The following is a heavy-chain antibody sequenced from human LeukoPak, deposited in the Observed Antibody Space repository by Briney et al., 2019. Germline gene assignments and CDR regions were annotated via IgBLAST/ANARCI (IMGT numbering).Heavy chain of an antibody. J-gene: IGHJ4*02. V-gene: IGHV4-59*01. Sequence: PSETLSLTCTVSGGSISSYYWSWIRQPPGKGLEWIGYIYYSGSTNYNPSLKSRVTISVDTSKNQFSLKLSSVTAADTAVYYCARSESDYYDSSGYTNWGQGTLVTVSS. CDR3: ARSESDYYDSSGYTN. D-gene: IGHD3-22*01. CDR2: IYYSGST. CDR1: GGSISSYY.